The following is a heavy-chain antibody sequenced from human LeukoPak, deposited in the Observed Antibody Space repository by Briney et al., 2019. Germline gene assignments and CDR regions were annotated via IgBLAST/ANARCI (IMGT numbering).Heavy chain of an antibody. CDR1: GDSISSYY. CDR3: ARGHYDILTGPYKYYSDF. D-gene: IGHD3-9*01. CDR2: ICHTGST. V-gene: IGHV4-59*01. Sequence: PSETLSLTCTVSGDSISSYYWNWIRQPPGKGLEWIGYICHTGSTNYNPSLKGRVTISVDTSKNQFSLKLISVTAADTAVYYCARGHYDILTGPYKYYSDFWGQGTLVTVSS. J-gene: IGHJ4*02.